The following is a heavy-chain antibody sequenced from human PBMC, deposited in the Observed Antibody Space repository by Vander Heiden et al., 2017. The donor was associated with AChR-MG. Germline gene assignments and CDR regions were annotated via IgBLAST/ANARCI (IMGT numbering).Heavy chain of an antibody. J-gene: IGHJ1*01. CDR1: GSSFTSQW. V-gene: IGHV5-51*01. D-gene: IGHD6-13*01. Sequence: EVKLVQSGAAVKKPGESLKISCKGSGSSFTSQWIPWVRQMPGEGLEWMGMIYPGDSDTKYNPSFEGQVTMSADGSSSAAFLQWRSLKASDTATYYCATQSPYGSTYQFPVWGRGTLVTVSS. CDR3: ATQSPYGSTYQFPV. CDR2: IYPGDSDT.